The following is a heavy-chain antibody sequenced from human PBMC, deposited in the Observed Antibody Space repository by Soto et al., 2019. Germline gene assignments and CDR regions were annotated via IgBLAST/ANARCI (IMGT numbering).Heavy chain of an antibody. CDR2: ISNDAGRT. J-gene: IGHJ4*02. Sequence: GGSLRLSCAASGFTFSDYGMTWVRQAPGKGLEWVSSISNDAGRTFYADSVRGRFTVSRDRSTDTLYLQMTSLRAEDTAVYFCARPPLYSSGGYFDTWGQGALVTVSS. V-gene: IGHV3-23*01. CDR1: GFTFSDYG. D-gene: IGHD6-19*01. CDR3: ARPPLYSSGGYFDT.